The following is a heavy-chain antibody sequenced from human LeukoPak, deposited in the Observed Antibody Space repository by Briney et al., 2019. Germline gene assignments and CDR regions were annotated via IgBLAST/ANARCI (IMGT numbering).Heavy chain of an antibody. J-gene: IGHJ1*01. CDR3: AKSHPPTVTTEEGEYLQH. V-gene: IGHV3-30*18. Sequence: PGRSLRLSCAASGFTFSSFGMHWVRQAPGQGLEWVAVISFDGSNQYYADSVKGRFTIYRDNFKNTVYLQMSSLRAEETAVYYCAKSHPPTVTTEEGEYLQHWGQGTLVTVSS. CDR2: ISFDGSNQ. CDR1: GFTFSSFG. D-gene: IGHD4-17*01.